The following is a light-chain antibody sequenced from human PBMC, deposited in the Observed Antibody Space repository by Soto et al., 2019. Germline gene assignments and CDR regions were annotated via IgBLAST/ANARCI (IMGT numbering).Light chain of an antibody. CDR1: STDVGGYNY. CDR2: EFS. Sequence: QISSVSGSPGQSGPISCTGTSTDVGGYNYVSCYQHHPGKGPKLIIYEFSNRPSGVSDRFSGSKSGNKASLIISNLEAEDESDYYCGSYTSTDTPFVFGTGTKVTVL. J-gene: IGLJ1*01. CDR3: GSYTSTDTPFV. V-gene: IGLV2-14*01.